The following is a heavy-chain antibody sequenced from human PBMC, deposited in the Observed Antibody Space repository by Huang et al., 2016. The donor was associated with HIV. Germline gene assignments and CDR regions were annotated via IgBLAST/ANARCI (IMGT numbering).Heavy chain of an antibody. V-gene: IGHV3-30*04. CDR1: GFAFSNHA. CDR2: VSFDGSQT. CDR3: ASAPARALSYFDN. J-gene: IGHJ4*02. D-gene: IGHD3-10*01. Sequence: QVLLVESGGGVVQPGKSLRLSCTASGFAFSNHAMHWVRQAPGKGLEWGAVVSFDGSQTYLADSVNDRVTISRDNSKSTLFLQMSSLRPDDTAVYYCASAPARALSYFDNWGQGTLVTVSS.